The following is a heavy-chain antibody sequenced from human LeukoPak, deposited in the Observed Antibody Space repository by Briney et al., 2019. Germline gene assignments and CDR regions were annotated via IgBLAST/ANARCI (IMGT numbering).Heavy chain of an antibody. CDR3: ARVGDYYDSSGYTY. J-gene: IGHJ4*02. V-gene: IGHV3-66*01. D-gene: IGHD3-22*01. Sequence: GGSLRLSCAASGFTVSSKYMSWVRQGPGKGLEWVSVIYSGGSTYYADSVKGRFIISRDNSKNTLYLQMNSLRAEDTAVYYCARVGDYYDSSGYTYWGQGTLVTVPS. CDR1: GFTVSSKY. CDR2: IYSGGST.